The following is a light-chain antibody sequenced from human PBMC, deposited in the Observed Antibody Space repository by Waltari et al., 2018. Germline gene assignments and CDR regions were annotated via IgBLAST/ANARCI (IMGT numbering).Light chain of an antibody. CDR3: QQYNSYSLWT. CDR1: QSISSW. Sequence: DIQMTQSPSTLSASVGDRVTITCRASQSISSWFAWYQQKPGKAPKLLIYKASSLESGVPSRFSGSGSGTEFTLTISSLQPDDFATYYCQQYNSYSLWTFGQGTKVEIK. CDR2: KAS. V-gene: IGKV1-5*03. J-gene: IGKJ1*01.